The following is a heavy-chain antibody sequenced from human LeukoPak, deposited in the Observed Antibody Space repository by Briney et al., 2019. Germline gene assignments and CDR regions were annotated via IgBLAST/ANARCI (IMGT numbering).Heavy chain of an antibody. CDR2: IRYDGSNK. V-gene: IGHV3-30*02. J-gene: IGHJ4*02. CDR3: AKDRVWYQLLTFDY. CDR1: GFTFNSYG. D-gene: IGHD2-2*01. Sequence: QPGGSLRLSCAASGFTFNSYGMHWVRQAPGKGLEWVAFIRYDGSNKYYADSVKGRFTISRDNSKNTLYLQMNSLRAEDTAVYYCAKDRVWYQLLTFDYWGQGTLVTVSS.